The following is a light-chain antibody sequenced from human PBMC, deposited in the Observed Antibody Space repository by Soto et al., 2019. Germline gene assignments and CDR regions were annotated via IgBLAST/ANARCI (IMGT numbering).Light chain of an antibody. J-gene: IGKJ3*01. CDR3: LQTFSTPPLFT. Sequence: DIQMTQSPSSLSASVGDRVTITCRASQNINNYFNWYQQKPGKAPELLIFAASSLQSGVPSRFSGSGSGRDFTLTISNLQPEDFATYYCLQTFSTPPLFTFGPGTKVEIK. V-gene: IGKV1-39*01. CDR2: AAS. CDR1: QNINNY.